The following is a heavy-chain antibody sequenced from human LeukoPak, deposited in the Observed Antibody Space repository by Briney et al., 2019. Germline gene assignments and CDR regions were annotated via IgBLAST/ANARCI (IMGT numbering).Heavy chain of an antibody. CDR3: ARTRSGYSTLGY. V-gene: IGHV4-61*02. Sequence: SETLSLTCTVSGGSISSGSYYWSWIRQPAGKGLEWIGRIYTSGSTNYNPSLKSRVTISVDTSKNQFSLRLSSVTAADTAVYYCARTRSGYSTLGYWGQGTLVTVSS. D-gene: IGHD1-26*01. CDR2: IYTSGST. J-gene: IGHJ4*02. CDR1: GGSISSGSYY.